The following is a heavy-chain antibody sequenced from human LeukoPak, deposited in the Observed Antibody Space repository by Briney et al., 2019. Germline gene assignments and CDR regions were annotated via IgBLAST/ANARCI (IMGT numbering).Heavy chain of an antibody. CDR3: AKKGATTGDFDY. CDR1: GFTFSNFL. CDR2: ISGSGGDT. D-gene: IGHD1-26*01. V-gene: IGHV3-23*01. J-gene: IGHJ4*02. Sequence: GGSLRLSCAASGFTFSNFLMTWVRQAPGKGPEWVSAISGSGGDTYYADSVKGRSTISRDNSKNTLYLQMNSLRAEDTAVYYCAKKGATTGDFDYWGQGTLVTVSS.